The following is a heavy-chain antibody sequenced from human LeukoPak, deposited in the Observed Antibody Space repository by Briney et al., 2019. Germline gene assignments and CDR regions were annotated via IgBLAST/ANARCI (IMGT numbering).Heavy chain of an antibody. Sequence: GASVKVSCKASGYTFTNYDINWVRQAPGQGLEWMGWINPNSGGTNYAQKFQGRVTMTRDTSISTAYMELSRLRSDDTAVYYCARVPYSGSYHFDYWGQGTLVTVSS. CDR2: INPNSGGT. J-gene: IGHJ4*02. CDR1: GYTFTNYD. CDR3: ARVPYSGSYHFDY. D-gene: IGHD1-26*01. V-gene: IGHV1-2*02.